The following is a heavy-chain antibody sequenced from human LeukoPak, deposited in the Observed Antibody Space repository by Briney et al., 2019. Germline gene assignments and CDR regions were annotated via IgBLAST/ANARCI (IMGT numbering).Heavy chain of an antibody. CDR3: ARVGWSNQLPPHRYYFDY. CDR2: IYYSGST. Sequence: SETLSLTCTVSGGSISSYYWSWIRQPPGKGLEWIGYIYYSGSTNYNPSLKSRVTISVDTSKSQFSLKLSSVTAADTAVYYCARVGWSNQLPPHRYYFDYWGQGTLVTVSS. V-gene: IGHV4-59*01. D-gene: IGHD2-2*01. J-gene: IGHJ4*02. CDR1: GGSISSYY.